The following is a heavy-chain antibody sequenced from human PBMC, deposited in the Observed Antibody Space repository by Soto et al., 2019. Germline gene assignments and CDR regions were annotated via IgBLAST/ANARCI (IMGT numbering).Heavy chain of an antibody. V-gene: IGHV3-21*01. CDR2: ISSSSSYI. CDR3: ARLSATDAFDI. J-gene: IGHJ3*02. CDR1: GFTFSSYN. Sequence: EVQLVESGGGLVKPGGSLRLSCAASGFTFSSYNMNWVRQAPGKGLEWVSSISSSSSYIYYADSVKGRFTISRDNAKNSLYLQMNSLRAEDTAVYYCARLSATDAFDIWGQGTMVTVSS.